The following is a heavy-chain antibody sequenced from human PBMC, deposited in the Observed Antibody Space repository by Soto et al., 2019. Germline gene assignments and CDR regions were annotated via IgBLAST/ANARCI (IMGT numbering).Heavy chain of an antibody. Sequence: EVQLVESGGGLVQPGGSLRLSCAASGFTFSSYSMHWVRQAPGKGLVWVSRINGDGTGISYADSVKGRFTISRDNAKNTLYLQMNSLRAEDTAVYYCARVVATLAYWGQGTLVTVSS. V-gene: IGHV3-74*01. CDR1: GFTFSSYS. CDR3: ARVVATLAY. CDR2: INGDGTGI. D-gene: IGHD5-12*01. J-gene: IGHJ4*02.